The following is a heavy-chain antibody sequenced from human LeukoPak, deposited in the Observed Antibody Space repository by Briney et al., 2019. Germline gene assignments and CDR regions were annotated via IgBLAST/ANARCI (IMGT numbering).Heavy chain of an antibody. Sequence: SETLSLTCAVYGGSFSGYYWSWIRQPPGKGLEWIGEINHSGSTNYNPSLKSRVTISVDTSMNQFSLKLSSVTAADTAVYYCARDVTITLSMDVWGQGTTVTVSS. D-gene: IGHD3-9*01. V-gene: IGHV4-34*01. J-gene: IGHJ6*02. CDR1: GGSFSGYY. CDR2: INHSGST. CDR3: ARDVTITLSMDV.